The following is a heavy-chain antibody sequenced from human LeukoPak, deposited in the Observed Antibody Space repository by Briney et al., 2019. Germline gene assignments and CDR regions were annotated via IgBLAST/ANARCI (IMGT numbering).Heavy chain of an antibody. V-gene: IGHV1-18*01. D-gene: IGHD2-2*01. CDR3: TVSREDIVVVPAAY. Sequence: ASVKVSCKASGYTFTSYGISWGGRAPEQGLGWMGWISAYNGITNYAQKLQGRVTMTTDTSTSTAYMELRSLRSDDTAVYYCTVSREDIVVVPAAYWGQGTLVTVSS. J-gene: IGHJ4*02. CDR1: GYTFTSYG. CDR2: ISAYNGIT.